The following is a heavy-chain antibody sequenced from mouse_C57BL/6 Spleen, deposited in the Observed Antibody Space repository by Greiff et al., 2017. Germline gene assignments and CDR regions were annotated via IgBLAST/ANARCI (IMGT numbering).Heavy chain of an antibody. CDR3: ARLGGSSYFDY. J-gene: IGHJ2*01. CDR2: IDPSDSYT. CDR1: GYTFTSYW. Sequence: QVQLQQPGAELVMPGASVKLSCKASGYTFTSYWMHWVKQRPGQGLEWIGEIDPSDSYTNYNQKFKGKSTLTVDKSSSTAYMQLSSLTSDDSAVYYCARLGGSSYFDYWGQGTTLTVSS. D-gene: IGHD1-1*01. V-gene: IGHV1-69*01.